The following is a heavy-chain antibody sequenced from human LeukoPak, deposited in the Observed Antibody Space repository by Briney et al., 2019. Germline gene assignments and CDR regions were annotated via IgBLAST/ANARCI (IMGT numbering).Heavy chain of an antibody. V-gene: IGHV3-23*01. Sequence: PGGSRRPSCPASGFAFSSYAMSWVRQAPGEWLGWVSAVATNGGTYYADSVKGRFAISRDNSGNTVYLQLNSLRAEDTAIYYCAKESPYGNNRLYYFDYWGQGALVTASS. D-gene: IGHD4-11*01. J-gene: IGHJ4*02. CDR1: GFAFSSYA. CDR3: AKESPYGNNRLYYFDY. CDR2: VATNGGT.